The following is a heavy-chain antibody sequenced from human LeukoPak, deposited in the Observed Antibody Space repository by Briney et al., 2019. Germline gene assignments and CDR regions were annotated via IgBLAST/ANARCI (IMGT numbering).Heavy chain of an antibody. D-gene: IGHD6-6*01. CDR3: ARRRSGTSSEFDP. CDR1: GDSVSRYY. J-gene: IGHJ5*02. Sequence: PSETLSLTCTVSGDSVSRYYWSWIRQPPGKGLEWIGYIYYSGSTNYNPSLKSRVTISVDTSKNQFSLKLSSVTAADTAVYYCARRRSGTSSEFDPWGQGTLVTVSS. CDR2: IYYSGST. V-gene: IGHV4-59*08.